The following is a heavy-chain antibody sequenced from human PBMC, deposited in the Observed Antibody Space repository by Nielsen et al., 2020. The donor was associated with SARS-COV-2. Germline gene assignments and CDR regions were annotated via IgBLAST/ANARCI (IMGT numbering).Heavy chain of an antibody. CDR3: ARDRGYCSGGSCYGLDY. CDR2: ISAYNGNT. V-gene: IGHV1-18*01. Sequence: ASVKVSCKASGYTFTSYGISWVRQAPGQGLEWMGWISAYNGNTNYAQKLQGRVTMTTDTSTSIAYMELRSLRSDDTAVYYCARDRGYCSGGSCYGLDYWGQGTLVTVSS. D-gene: IGHD2-15*01. CDR1: GYTFTSYG. J-gene: IGHJ4*02.